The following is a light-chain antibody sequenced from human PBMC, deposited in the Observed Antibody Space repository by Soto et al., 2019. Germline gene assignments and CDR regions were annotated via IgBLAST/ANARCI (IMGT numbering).Light chain of an antibody. Sequence: EIVLTQSPATLSLSPGERATLSCRASQSVSSYLAWYQQKPGQAPRLLIYDASNSATAIPARFSGSGSGTAFTLTISSLEPEDFAVYYCQQRSNWTFGGGTKVEIK. CDR3: QQRSNWT. CDR1: QSVSSY. J-gene: IGKJ4*01. V-gene: IGKV3-11*01. CDR2: DAS.